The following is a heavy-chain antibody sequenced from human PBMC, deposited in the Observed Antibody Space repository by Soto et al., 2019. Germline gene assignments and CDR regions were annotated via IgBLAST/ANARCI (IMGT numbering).Heavy chain of an antibody. Sequence: QITLKESGPTLVKPTQTLTLTCTFSGFSLSTSGVGVGWIRQPPGKALEWLALIYWDDDKRYSPSLKSRLTITKNTSKNQVVLTMTKMDPVDTATYYCAHRGRTMVRGVLFDYWGQGTLVTVSS. CDR3: AHRGRTMVRGVLFDY. D-gene: IGHD3-10*01. V-gene: IGHV2-5*02. J-gene: IGHJ4*02. CDR2: IYWDDDK. CDR1: GFSLSTSGVG.